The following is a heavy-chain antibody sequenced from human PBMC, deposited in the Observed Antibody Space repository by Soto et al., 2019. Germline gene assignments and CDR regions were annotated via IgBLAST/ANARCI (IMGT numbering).Heavy chain of an antibody. V-gene: IGHV3-23*01. J-gene: IGHJ4*02. D-gene: IGHD6-6*01. Sequence: HPGGSLRLSCAASGFTFSSYAMSWVRQAPGKGLEWVSAISGSGGSTYYAESEKGRFTISRDNSKNTLYLQKNSLRAEDTAVYYCARGGQQLVEWGDYWGQGTLVTVSS. CDR1: GFTFSSYA. CDR3: ARGGQQLVEWGDY. CDR2: ISGSGGST.